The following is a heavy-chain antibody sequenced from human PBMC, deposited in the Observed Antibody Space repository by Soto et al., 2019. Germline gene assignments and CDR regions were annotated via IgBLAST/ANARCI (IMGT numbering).Heavy chain of an antibody. Sequence: ASVKVSCKASGYTFTSYYMHWVRQAPGQGLEWMGIINPSGGSTSYAQKFQGRVTMTRDTSTSTVYMELSSLRSEDTAVHYCARGPLYYDILTGFLDYWGLGTLVTVSS. CDR3: ARGPLYYDILTGFLDY. D-gene: IGHD3-9*01. J-gene: IGHJ4*02. CDR2: INPSGGST. CDR1: GYTFTSYY. V-gene: IGHV1-46*01.